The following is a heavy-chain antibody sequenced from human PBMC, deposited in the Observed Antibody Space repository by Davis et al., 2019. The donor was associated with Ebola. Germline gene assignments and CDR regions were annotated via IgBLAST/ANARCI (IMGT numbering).Heavy chain of an antibody. CDR1: GFTFSSYG. Sequence: GESLKISCAASGFTFSSYGMHWVRQAPGKGLEWVAYTQFHGNNKYYVDSVKGRFTISRDNSKNTLYLQMNSLRPEDTAVYYCARDSDDYSFDYWGQGTLVTVSS. D-gene: IGHD4-11*01. J-gene: IGHJ4*02. CDR3: ARDSDDYSFDY. V-gene: IGHV3-30*02. CDR2: TQFHGNNK.